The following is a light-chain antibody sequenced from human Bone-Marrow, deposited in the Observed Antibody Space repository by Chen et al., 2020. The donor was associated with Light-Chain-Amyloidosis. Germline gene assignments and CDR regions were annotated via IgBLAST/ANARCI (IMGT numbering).Light chain of an antibody. CDR1: QSVFYSSSSKNS. CDR2: CAA. Sequence: DIVMTQSPDSLTVSLGERATINCKSSQSVFYSSSSKNSLAWYQQKPGQPPKLVIHCAATRESGDPLRSSGSGPGTNFTISISGLKVEDVAVYYCQQHYRSQDPFEQGNKVKIK. J-gene: IGKJ2*01. V-gene: IGKV4-1*01. CDR3: QQHYRSQDP.